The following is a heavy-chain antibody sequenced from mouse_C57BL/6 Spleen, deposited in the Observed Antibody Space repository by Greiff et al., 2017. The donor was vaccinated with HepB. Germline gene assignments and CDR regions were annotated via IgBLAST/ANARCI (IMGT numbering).Heavy chain of an antibody. J-gene: IGHJ2*01. D-gene: IGHD2-4*01. CDR1: GYTFTSYW. CDR3: TRSGLRQGYYFDY. V-gene: IGHV1-5*01. CDR2: IYPGNSDT. Sequence: VQLKQSGTVLARPGASVKMSCKTSGYTFTSYWMHWVKQRPGQGLEWIGAIYPGNSDTSYNQKFKGKAKLTAVTSASTAYMELSSLKNEDSAVYYCTRSGLRQGYYFDYWGQGTTLTVSS.